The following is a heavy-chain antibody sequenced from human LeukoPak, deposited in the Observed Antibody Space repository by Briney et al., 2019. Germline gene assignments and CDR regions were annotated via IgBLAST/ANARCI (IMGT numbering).Heavy chain of an antibody. Sequence: ASVKVSCKASGYTFTSYYMHWVRQAPGQGLEWMGIINPSGGSTSYAQKFQGRVTMTRDMSTSTVYMELSSLRSEDTAVYYCARYARWLYYFDSWVQGTLVTVSS. D-gene: IGHD2-8*01. CDR2: INPSGGST. CDR1: GYTFTSYY. CDR3: ARYARWLYYFDS. J-gene: IGHJ4*02. V-gene: IGHV1-46*01.